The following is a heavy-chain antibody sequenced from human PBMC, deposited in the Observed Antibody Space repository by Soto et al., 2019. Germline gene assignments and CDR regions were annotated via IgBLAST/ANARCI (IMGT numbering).Heavy chain of an antibody. Sequence: EVQLVESGGGLVQPGGSLRLSCAASGFTFSDYWMSWVRQAPGKGLECVANIKTDGSEKYYVDPVKGRFTISRDNAKNALSLQMTSLRAEDTAVYYCASSIGPGGNDYWGQGTLVAVSS. D-gene: IGHD6-6*01. CDR3: ASSIGPGGNDY. V-gene: IGHV3-7*05. CDR1: GFTFSDYW. J-gene: IGHJ4*02. CDR2: IKTDGSEK.